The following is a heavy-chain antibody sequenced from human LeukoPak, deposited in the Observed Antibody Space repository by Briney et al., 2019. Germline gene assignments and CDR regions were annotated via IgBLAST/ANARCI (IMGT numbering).Heavy chain of an antibody. V-gene: IGHV1-69*05. CDR2: IIPIFGTA. J-gene: IGHJ4*02. D-gene: IGHD3-22*01. Sequence: SVKVSCKASGGTFSSYAISWVRQAPGQGLEWMGRIIPIFGTANYAQKFQGRVMITTDESTSTAYMELSSLRSEDTAVYYCARDGYYDSSGYYYFDYWGQGTLVTVSS. CDR1: GGTFSSYA. CDR3: ARDGYYDSSGYYYFDY.